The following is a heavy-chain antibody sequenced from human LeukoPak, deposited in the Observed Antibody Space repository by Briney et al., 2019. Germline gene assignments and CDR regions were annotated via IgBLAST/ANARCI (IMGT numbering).Heavy chain of an antibody. V-gene: IGHV1-58*02. D-gene: IGHD5-18*01. J-gene: IGHJ5*02. CDR1: GFTFTISV. CDR2: IVVGSGNK. CDR3: ARDIVMVTYWFDP. Sequence: ASVKVSSKASGFTFTISVMQRGGQARGQRLGWIGWIVVGSGNKNYAQKFQERVTITRDMSTSTDYMELSTLRSDYTAVYYCARDIVMVTYWFDPWGQGTLVTVS.